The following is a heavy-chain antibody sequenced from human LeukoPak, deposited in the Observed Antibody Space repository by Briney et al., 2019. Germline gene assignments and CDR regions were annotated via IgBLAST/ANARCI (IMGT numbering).Heavy chain of an antibody. CDR1: GYTFTGYY. CDR3: ARGGVVPAAVVDY. V-gene: IGHV1-2*02. CDR2: INPNSGGT. D-gene: IGHD2-2*01. Sequence: ASVKVCGKASGYTFTGYYMHWVRQAPGQGLEWMGWINPNSGGTNYAQKFQGRVTMTMDTSISTAYMELSRLRSDDTAVYYCARGGVVPAAVVDYWGQGTLVTVSS. J-gene: IGHJ4*02.